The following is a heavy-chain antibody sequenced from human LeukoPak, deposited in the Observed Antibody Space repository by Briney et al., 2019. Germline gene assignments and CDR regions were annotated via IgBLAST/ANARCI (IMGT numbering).Heavy chain of an antibody. V-gene: IGHV1-2*02. Sequence: ALVKVSCKASGYTFTGYYMHWVRQAPGQGLEWMGWINPNSGGTNYAQKFQGRVTMTRDTSISTAYMELSRLRSDDTAVYYCARDRDCGDYEPSNNWFDPWGQGTLVTVSS. CDR2: INPNSGGT. J-gene: IGHJ5*02. CDR3: ARDRDCGDYEPSNNWFDP. CDR1: GYTFTGYY. D-gene: IGHD4-17*01.